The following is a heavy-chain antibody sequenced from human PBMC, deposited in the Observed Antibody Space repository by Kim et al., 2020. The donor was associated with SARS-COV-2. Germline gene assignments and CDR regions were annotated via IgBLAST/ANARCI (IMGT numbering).Heavy chain of an antibody. CDR2: INHSGST. CDR1: GGSFSGYY. Sequence: SETLSLTCAVYGGSFSGYYWSWIRQPPGKGLEWIGEINHSGSTNYNPSLKSRVTISVDTSKNQFSLKLSSVTAADTAVYYCAGMSYYDESYYYYGMDVWGQGTTVTVSS. J-gene: IGHJ6*02. D-gene: IGHD1-26*01. V-gene: IGHV4-34*01. CDR3: AGMSYYDESYYYYGMDV.